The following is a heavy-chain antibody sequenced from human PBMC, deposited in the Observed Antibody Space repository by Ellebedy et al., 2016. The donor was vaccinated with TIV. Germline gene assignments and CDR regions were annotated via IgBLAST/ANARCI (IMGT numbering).Heavy chain of an antibody. CDR3: VRDPHWSYFD. CDR2: IKEDGSEE. V-gene: IGHV3-7*03. Sequence: PGGSLRLSCAASGFTFSTYGIHWVRQAPGKGLEWVANIKEDGSEEYYVDSVKGRFTISRDNAKNSLYLQMNSLRAEDTAVYYCVRDPHWSYFDWGQGTLVTVSS. CDR1: GFTFSTYG. J-gene: IGHJ4*02. D-gene: IGHD1-26*01.